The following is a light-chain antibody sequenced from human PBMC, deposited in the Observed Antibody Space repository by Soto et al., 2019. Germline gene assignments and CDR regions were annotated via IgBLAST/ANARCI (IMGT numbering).Light chain of an antibody. V-gene: IGKV3-15*01. CDR2: DTS. CDR1: QSVSSS. J-gene: IGKJ1*01. CDR3: QQYVHWPPGT. Sequence: EIVVTQSPATVSVSPGERFTLSFMSSQSVSSSLAWYQQRPGQAPRLLIYDTSTRAAGIAARFSGSGSGTEFTLTISSLQSEDFAVYYCQQYVHWPPGTFGQGTKVDI.